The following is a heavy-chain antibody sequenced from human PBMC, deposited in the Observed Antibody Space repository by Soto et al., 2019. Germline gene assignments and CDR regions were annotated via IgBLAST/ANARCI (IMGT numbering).Heavy chain of an antibody. V-gene: IGHV3-30-3*01. CDR3: ARDDDNWSDCDLAY. D-gene: IGHD2-21*01. J-gene: IGHJ4*02. CDR1: GFTFSNDI. Sequence: QVQLVESGGGVVQPGGSLRLSCAVSGFTFSNDIMHWVRQAPGKGLEWVALISSDGTNRYYADSVKGRFTTSRDNAKNTMYLQMNSLRVEDTATYYCARDDDNWSDCDLAYWGQGALVTVSS. CDR2: ISSDGTNR.